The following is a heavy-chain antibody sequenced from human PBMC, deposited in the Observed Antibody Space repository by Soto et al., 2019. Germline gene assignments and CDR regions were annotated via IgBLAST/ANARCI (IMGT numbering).Heavy chain of an antibody. CDR2: ISGSGGST. CDR1: GFTFSSYA. J-gene: IGHJ4*02. CDR3: AKWWSAHFWSGSLLQSDDY. Sequence: GGSLRLSCAASGFTFSSYAMSWVRQAPGEGLEWVSAISGSGGSTYYADSVKGRFTISRDNSKNPLYLQMNSLRAEVTAVYYCAKWWSAHFWSGSLLQSDDYWGEGTLVTVS. D-gene: IGHD3-3*01. V-gene: IGHV3-23*01.